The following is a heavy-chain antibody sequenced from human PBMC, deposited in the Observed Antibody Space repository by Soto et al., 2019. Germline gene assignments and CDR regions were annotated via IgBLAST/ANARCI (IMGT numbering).Heavy chain of an antibody. Sequence: DVQLLETGGGLVQWGGSLRLSCVTSGFTFNTYGMTWVRQAPGKGLEWVSYGGSGGSRYYAESVKGRFTISRDNSKNTLSLEMNSLRAEDTATYYCVKFRGRAYPYYYMDVWGKGTTVTVSS. CDR1: GFTFNTYG. CDR3: VKFRGRAYPYYYMDV. D-gene: IGHD3-10*01. J-gene: IGHJ6*03. CDR2: GGSGGSR. V-gene: IGHV3-23*01.